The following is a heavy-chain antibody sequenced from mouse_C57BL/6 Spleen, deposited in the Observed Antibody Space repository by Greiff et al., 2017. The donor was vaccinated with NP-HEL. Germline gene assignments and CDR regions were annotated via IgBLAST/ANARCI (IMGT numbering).Heavy chain of an antibody. CDR1: GYTFTSYW. D-gene: IGHD1-1*01. Sequence: VQLQQPGAELVMPGASVKLSCKASGYTFTSYWMHWVKQRPGQGLEWIGEIDPSDSYTNYNQKFKGKSTLTVDKSSSTAYMQLSSLTSEDAAVYYCAREGKTVVRYFDYWGQGTTLTVSS. J-gene: IGHJ2*01. CDR2: IDPSDSYT. V-gene: IGHV1-69*01. CDR3: AREGKTVVRYFDY.